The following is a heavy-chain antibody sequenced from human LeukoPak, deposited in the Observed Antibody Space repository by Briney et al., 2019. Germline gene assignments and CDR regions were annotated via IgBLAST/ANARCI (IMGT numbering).Heavy chain of an antibody. CDR1: GYTFTSYG. J-gene: IGHJ6*02. CDR2: ISAYNGNT. CDR3: ARVMKRGYSGYDSYNYYGMDV. Sequence: ASVKVSCKASGYTFTSYGISWVRQAPGQGLEWMGWISAYNGNTDYAQKLQGRVTMTTDTSTSTAYMELRSLRSDDTAVYYCARVMKRGYSGYDSYNYYGMDVWGQGTTVTVSS. D-gene: IGHD5-12*01. V-gene: IGHV1-18*01.